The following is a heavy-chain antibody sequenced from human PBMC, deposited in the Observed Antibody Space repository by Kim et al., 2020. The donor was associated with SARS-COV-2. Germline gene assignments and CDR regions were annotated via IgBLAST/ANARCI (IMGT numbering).Heavy chain of an antibody. CDR1: GFSFSDHY. J-gene: IGHJ4*01. CDR3: VRGPRCGGGACPGPFDF. D-gene: IGHD2-21*02. Sequence: GGSLRLSCAVSGFSFSDHYMDWVRQTPGKGLEWVGRSRAKAYSYSTEYAAAVKGRFTVSRDDLKNSLLLQMSRLETEDTAVNYCVRGPRCGGGACPGPFDFWGQGTLVTVSS. CDR2: SRAKAYSYST. V-gene: IGHV3-72*01.